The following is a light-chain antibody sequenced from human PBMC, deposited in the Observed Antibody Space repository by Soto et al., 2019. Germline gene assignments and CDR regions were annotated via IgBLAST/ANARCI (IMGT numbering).Light chain of an antibody. CDR2: GTS. Sequence: DIQMTQSPSTLSASIGDRVTITCRASQSTTGWLAWYQQKPGKALKLLIYGTSSLETGVPSRFSGSGSETEFTLTITYLQPDDFATYYCQQYSPYSYSFGQGTKLEIK. CDR1: QSTTGW. J-gene: IGKJ2*03. CDR3: QQYSPYSYS. V-gene: IGKV1-5*03.